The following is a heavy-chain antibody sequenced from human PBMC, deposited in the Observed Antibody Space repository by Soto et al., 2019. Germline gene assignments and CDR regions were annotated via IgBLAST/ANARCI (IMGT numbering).Heavy chain of an antibody. CDR3: ARDREPDGIWTFDS. CDR2: AYSSGGT. CDR1: GFKLGRYT. Sequence: EVLLLESGGDVVQPGGSLRLSCAASGFKLGRYTMGWVRQAPGKGLQWVAEAYSSGGTEYANSVKGRFSICKGHANNMVILQMKNLEVADTALFFCARDREPDGIWTFDSWGQGTLVTVSS. J-gene: IGHJ4*02. V-gene: IGHV3-23*05. D-gene: IGHD3-9*01.